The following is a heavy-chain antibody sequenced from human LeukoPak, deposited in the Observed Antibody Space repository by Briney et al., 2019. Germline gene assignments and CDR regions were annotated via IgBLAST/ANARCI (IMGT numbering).Heavy chain of an antibody. CDR2: IYSGGST. J-gene: IGHJ4*02. V-gene: IGHV3-53*01. CDR3: ARLWFGELPDDY. D-gene: IGHD3-10*01. Sequence: PGGSLRLSCAASGFTVSSNYMSWVRQAPGKGLEWVSVIYSGGSTYYADSVKGRFTISRDNSKNTLYLQMNSLRAEDTAVYYCARLWFGELPDDYWGQGTLVTVSS. CDR1: GFTVSSNY.